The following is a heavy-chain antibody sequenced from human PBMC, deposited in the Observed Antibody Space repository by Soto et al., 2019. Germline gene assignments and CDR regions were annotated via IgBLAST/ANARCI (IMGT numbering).Heavy chain of an antibody. J-gene: IGHJ3*02. V-gene: IGHV3-7*01. D-gene: IGHD6-19*01. CDR3: ARDPSPVYSNVWYEVFDI. CDR2: IAQDESER. Sequence: EVQLVESGGGLVQPGGSLRLSCAASGFTFSNYWMTWVRQAPGKGLEWVANIAQDESERNYLDSVKGRFNISRDNAANSMYLQMNSLRAEDTAVYYCARDPSPVYSNVWYEVFDIWGRCTRVSVSS. CDR1: GFTFSNYW.